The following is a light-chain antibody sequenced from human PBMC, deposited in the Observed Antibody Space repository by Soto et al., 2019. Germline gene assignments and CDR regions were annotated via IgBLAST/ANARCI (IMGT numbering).Light chain of an antibody. CDR2: GAS. V-gene: IGKV3-20*01. CDR1: QSVDSSF. J-gene: IGKJ1*01. CDR3: QQYVSSVT. Sequence: EIVLTQSPGSLSLSPGERATLSCRASQSVDSSFFAWYQKKPGQAPRLLIYGASKRATSIPDRFSGSGSGTDFTLTISRLEPEDFAVYYCQQYVSSVTFGQGTKVEIK.